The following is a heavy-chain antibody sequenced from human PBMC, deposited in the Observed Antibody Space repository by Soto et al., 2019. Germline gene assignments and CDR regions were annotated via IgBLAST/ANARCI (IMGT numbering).Heavy chain of an antibody. CDR1: GFTFSSYA. CDR3: AKSLYYYDSSGYHQAGFDY. J-gene: IGHJ4*02. V-gene: IGHV3-23*01. D-gene: IGHD3-22*01. CDR2: ISGSGGST. Sequence: GGSLRLSCAASGFTFSSYAMSWVRQAPGKGLEWVSAISGSGGSTYYADSVKGRFTISRDNSKNTLYLQMNSLRAEDTAVYYCAKSLYYYDSSGYHQAGFDYWGRGTLVTVSS.